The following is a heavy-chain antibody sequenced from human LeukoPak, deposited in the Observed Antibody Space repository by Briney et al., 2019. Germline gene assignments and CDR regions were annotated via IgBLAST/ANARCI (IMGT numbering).Heavy chain of an antibody. CDR2: ISSSSSYI. CDR3: ARAGRRGSGFDP. J-gene: IGHJ5*02. V-gene: IGHV3-21*01. D-gene: IGHD3-10*01. Sequence: PGGSLRLSCAASGFTFSSYSMNWVRQAPGKGLEWVSSISSSSSYIYYADSVKGRFTISRDNAKNSLYLQMNSLRAEDTAVYYCARAGRRGSGFDPWGQGTLVTVSS. CDR1: GFTFSSYS.